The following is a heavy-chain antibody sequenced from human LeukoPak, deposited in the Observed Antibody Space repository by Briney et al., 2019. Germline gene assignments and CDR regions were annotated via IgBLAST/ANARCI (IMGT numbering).Heavy chain of an antibody. D-gene: IGHD3-10*01. J-gene: IGHJ4*02. CDR3: ARRIISDY. CDR1: GYTFTNYD. CDR2: LNPHSGNT. V-gene: IGHV1-8*01. Sequence: ASVKVSCKASGYTFTNYDVNWVRQATGQGLEWMGWLNPHSGNTGYAQKFQGRVTMTRNTSISTAYMELSSLRSDDTAVYYCARRIISDYWGQGSLVTVSS.